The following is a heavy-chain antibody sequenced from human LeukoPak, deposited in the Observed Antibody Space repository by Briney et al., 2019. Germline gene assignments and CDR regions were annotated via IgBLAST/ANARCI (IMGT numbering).Heavy chain of an antibody. CDR3: AKVETAAAATLRGFDY. V-gene: IGHV3-23*01. CDR2: IGGSGGST. D-gene: IGHD6-13*01. J-gene: IGHJ4*02. CDR1: GFTLSSYA. Sequence: GGSLRLSCAASGFTLSSYAMSWVRQAPGKGLEWVSRIGGSGGSTYYGDSVKGRFTISRDNSKNTLYLQMNSLRAEDTAVYYCAKVETAAAATLRGFDYWGQGTLVTVSS.